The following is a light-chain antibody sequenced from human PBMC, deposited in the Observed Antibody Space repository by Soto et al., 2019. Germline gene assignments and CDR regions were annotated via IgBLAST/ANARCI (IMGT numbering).Light chain of an antibody. Sequence: DIQMTQSPSSLSASVGDRVTITCRASQSISSYLNWYQQKPGKAPKLLIYAASSLQSGVSSRFSGSGSGTDFTLTISSLQPEDFATYYCQQSYSTPQTFGQGTKVEIE. CDR2: AAS. CDR3: QQSYSTPQT. CDR1: QSISSY. V-gene: IGKV1-39*01. J-gene: IGKJ1*01.